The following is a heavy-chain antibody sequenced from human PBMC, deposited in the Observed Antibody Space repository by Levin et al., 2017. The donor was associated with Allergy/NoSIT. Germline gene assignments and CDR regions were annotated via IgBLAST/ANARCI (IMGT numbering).Heavy chain of an antibody. V-gene: IGHV4-34*01. CDR2: INHSGST. D-gene: IGHD3-9*01. J-gene: IGHJ4*02. CDR3: ARDRLRYFRY. CDR1: GGSFSGYY. Sequence: SETLSLTCAVYGGSFSGYYWSWIRQPPGKGLEWIGEINHSGSTNYNPSLKSRVTISVDTSKNQFSLKLSSVTAADTAVYYCARDRLRYFRYWGQGTLVTVSS.